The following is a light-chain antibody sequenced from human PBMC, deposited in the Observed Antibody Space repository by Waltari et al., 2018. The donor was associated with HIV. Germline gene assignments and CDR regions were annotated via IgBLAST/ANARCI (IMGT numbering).Light chain of an antibody. Sequence: ALTHPASVSGSLGQSIPIPCPETSGVFGNFTLASWYQRSPGKAPKLMIYEAVKRPSGVSNRISASKSGNTASLTISGLQAEDEADYYCCSYGGSSTWVFGGGTKLTVL. J-gene: IGLJ3*02. CDR3: CSYGGSSTWV. V-gene: IGLV2-23*01. CDR1: SGVFGNFTL. CDR2: EAV.